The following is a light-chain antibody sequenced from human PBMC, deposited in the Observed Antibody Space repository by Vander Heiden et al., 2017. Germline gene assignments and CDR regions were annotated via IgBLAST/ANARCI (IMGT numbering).Light chain of an antibody. V-gene: IGKV3-15*01. CDR2: GAS. J-gene: IGKJ2*01. CDR1: QSVSSN. Sequence: EIVITQSPATLSVSPGERATLSCRASQSVSSNLAWYQHKPGQAPRLLIHGASTRATGIPARFSGSGSGTEFTVTISSLQSEDFAVYYCQQYNNWPNTFGQGTKLEIK. CDR3: QQYNNWPNT.